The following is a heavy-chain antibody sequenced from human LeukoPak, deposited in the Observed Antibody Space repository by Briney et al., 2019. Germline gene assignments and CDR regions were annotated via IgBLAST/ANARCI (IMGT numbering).Heavy chain of an antibody. CDR1: GFTFSSYA. CDR3: AKGRSSGWYYFDY. D-gene: IGHD6-19*01. CDR2: ISGSGVTT. Sequence: PGGSLRLSCVASGFTFSSYAMSWVRQAPGKGLEWVSAISGSGVTTHYAGSVKGRFSISRDNSKNTLYLQMNSLRAEDTAVYYCAKGRSSGWYYFDYWGQGTLVTVSS. J-gene: IGHJ4*02. V-gene: IGHV3-23*01.